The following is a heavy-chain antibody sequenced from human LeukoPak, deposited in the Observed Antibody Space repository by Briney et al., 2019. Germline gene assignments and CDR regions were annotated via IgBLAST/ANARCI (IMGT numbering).Heavy chain of an antibody. J-gene: IGHJ6*02. D-gene: IGHD5-18*01. CDR1: SGSISSYY. CDR3: ARVPVGYRRLTWYYGMDV. V-gene: IGHV4-59*01. Sequence: SETLSLTCTVSSGSISSYYWSWIRQPPGKGLEWIGYIYYSGSTNYNPSLKSRVTISVDTSKNQFSLKLSSVTAADTAVYYCARVPVGYRRLTWYYGMDVWGQGTTVTVSS. CDR2: IYYSGST.